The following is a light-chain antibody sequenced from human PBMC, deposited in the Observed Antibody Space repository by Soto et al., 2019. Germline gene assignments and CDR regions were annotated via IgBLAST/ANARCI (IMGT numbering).Light chain of an antibody. J-gene: IGLJ1*01. CDR2: DVS. Sequence: QSVLTQPRSASGSPGQSVTISCTGTSSDVGGYNYVSWYQQHPGKAPKLMIYDVSKRPSGVPDRFSGSKSGNTASLTISGLQAEDEADYYCCSYAGSYTYVFGTGTKVT. V-gene: IGLV2-11*01. CDR1: SSDVGGYNY. CDR3: CSYAGSYTYV.